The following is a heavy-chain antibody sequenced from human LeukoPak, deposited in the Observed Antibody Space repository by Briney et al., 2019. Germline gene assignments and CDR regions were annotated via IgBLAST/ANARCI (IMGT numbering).Heavy chain of an antibody. CDR3: ARAPDYSSTSCYYYYGMDV. D-gene: IGHD2-2*01. CDR2: ISSSSSYT. CDR1: GFTFSDYY. Sequence: PGGSLRLSCAASGFTFSDYYMSWIRQAPGKGLEWVSYISSSSSYTNYADSVKGRFTISRDNAKNSLYLQMNSLRAEDTAVYYCARAPDYSSTSCYYYYGMDVWGKGTTVTVSS. V-gene: IGHV3-11*06. J-gene: IGHJ6*04.